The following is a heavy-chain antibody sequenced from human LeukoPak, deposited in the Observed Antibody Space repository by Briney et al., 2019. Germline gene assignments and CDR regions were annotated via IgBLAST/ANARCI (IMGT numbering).Heavy chain of an antibody. Sequence: ASVKVSCKPSGYTFSGYYMRWVRQAPGQGLEWMGWINPNSGGTNYAQKFQGRITLTRDTSISTVYMELRGLNSDDTAVYYCARGRHCSGGSCYLDYWGQGTLLTVSS. D-gene: IGHD2-15*01. CDR2: INPNSGGT. CDR3: ARGRHCSGGSCYLDY. CDR1: GYTFSGYY. J-gene: IGHJ4*02. V-gene: IGHV1-2*02.